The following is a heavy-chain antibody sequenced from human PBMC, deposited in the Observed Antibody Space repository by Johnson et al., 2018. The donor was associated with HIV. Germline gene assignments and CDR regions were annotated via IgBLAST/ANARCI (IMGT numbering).Heavy chain of an antibody. Sequence: VQLVESGGGLVKPGGSLRLSCAASGFTFSSYAMSWVRQAPGMGLEWVSAISGSGVSTYYADSVKGRFTISRDNSKNTLYLQMNSLRPEDTAVYFCARGGLYIQFLAFDAFDIWGQGTMVTVSS. CDR1: GFTFSSYA. CDR2: ISGSGVST. CDR3: ARGGLYIQFLAFDAFDI. J-gene: IGHJ3*02. V-gene: IGHV3-23*04. D-gene: IGHD4-11*01.